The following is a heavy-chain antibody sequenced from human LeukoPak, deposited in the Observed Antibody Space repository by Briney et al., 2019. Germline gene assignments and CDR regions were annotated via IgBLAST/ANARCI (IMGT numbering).Heavy chain of an antibody. Sequence: GGSLRLSCAASGFTFSSYAMSWVRQAPGKGLEWVSAISGSGGSTYYADSVKGRCTISRDNSKNTLYLQMNRLRAEDTAVYYCAKERGLRYFDWSQPTGAFDIWGQGTMVTVSS. D-gene: IGHD3-9*01. CDR2: ISGSGGST. CDR3: AKERGLRYFDWSQPTGAFDI. V-gene: IGHV3-23*01. J-gene: IGHJ3*02. CDR1: GFTFSSYA.